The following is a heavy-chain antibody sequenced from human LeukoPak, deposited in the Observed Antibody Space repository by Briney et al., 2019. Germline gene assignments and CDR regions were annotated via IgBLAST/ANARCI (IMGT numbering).Heavy chain of an antibody. Sequence: GGSLRLSCAASGFSIDDYGMSWVRQAPGKGLEWVSGINWNGGSTGYADSVKGRFTISRDNAKNSLYLHYCAREGIISYYYDSSGYPTPWGQGTLVTVSS. CDR1: GFSIDDYG. D-gene: IGHD3-22*01. CDR2: INWNGGST. J-gene: IGHJ5*02. V-gene: IGHV3-20*01. CDR3: SGYPTP.